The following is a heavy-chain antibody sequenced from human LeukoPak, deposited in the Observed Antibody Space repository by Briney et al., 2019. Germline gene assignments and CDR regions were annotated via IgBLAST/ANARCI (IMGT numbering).Heavy chain of an antibody. J-gene: IGHJ3*02. CDR1: GGSISSYY. CDR2: IYYSGST. D-gene: IGHD2-15*01. V-gene: IGHV4-59*01. Sequence: SETLSLTCTVSGGSISSYYWSWIRQPPGKGLEWIGYIYYSGSTNYNPSLKSRVTISVDTSKNQFSLKLSSVAAADTAVYYCARPYCSGGSCFDAFDIWGQGTMVTVSS. CDR3: ARPYCSGGSCFDAFDI.